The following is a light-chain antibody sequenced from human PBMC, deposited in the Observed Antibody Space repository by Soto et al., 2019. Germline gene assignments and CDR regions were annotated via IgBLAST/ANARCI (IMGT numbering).Light chain of an antibody. Sequence: NSFSVGRNYVYWYQQLPGTAPKLLIYANDQRPSGVPDRFSGSKSGTLASLAISGLRSEDEAEYYCAAWDASLRSHVFGTGTKVTVL. V-gene: IGLV1-47*01. CDR2: AND. J-gene: IGLJ1*01. CDR3: AAWDASLRSHV. CDR1: SFSVGRNY.